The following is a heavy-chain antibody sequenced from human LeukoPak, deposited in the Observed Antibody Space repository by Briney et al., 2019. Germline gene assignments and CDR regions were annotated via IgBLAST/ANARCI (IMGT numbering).Heavy chain of an antibody. Sequence: SETLSLTCTVSGGSISSYYWSWIRQPPGKGLEWIGYIYYSGSTNYNPSLKSRVTISVDTSKNQFSLKLSSVTAADTAVYYCARGRPRVFYYYYGMDVWGQGTTVTVSS. V-gene: IGHV4-59*12. D-gene: IGHD3-10*01. J-gene: IGHJ6*02. CDR1: GGSISSYY. CDR2: IYYSGST. CDR3: ARGRPRVFYYYYGMDV.